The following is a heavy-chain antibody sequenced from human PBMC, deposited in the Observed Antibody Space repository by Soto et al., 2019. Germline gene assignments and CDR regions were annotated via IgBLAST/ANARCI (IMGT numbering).Heavy chain of an antibody. J-gene: IGHJ5*02. D-gene: IGHD2-2*01. CDR1: GGSFSGYY. CDR3: ARLYCTSTSCLAGSDL. Sequence: SETLSLTCAVYGGSFSGYYWTWIRQPPGKALEWIGEINHSGSTKYNPSLKNRVTISVDTSKNQISLKLTSVTAADTALYYCARLYCTSTSCLAGSDLWGRAYAVTLSS. CDR2: INHSGST. V-gene: IGHV4-34*01.